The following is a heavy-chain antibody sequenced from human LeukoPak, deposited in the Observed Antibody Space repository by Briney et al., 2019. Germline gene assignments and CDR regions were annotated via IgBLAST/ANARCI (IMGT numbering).Heavy chain of an antibody. J-gene: IGHJ4*02. CDR2: IYSDGVT. CDR1: GFIVNSYA. V-gene: IGHV3-53*01. CDR3: VKGRMSEDGLDF. D-gene: IGHD5-24*01. Sequence: GGSLRLSCAASGFIVNSYAMSWVRQAPGKGLAWVSLIYSDGVTQYADSVKGRFTISRDNSKNTLYLQMNSLRAEDTAIYCCVKGRMSEDGLDFWGQGSLVTVSS.